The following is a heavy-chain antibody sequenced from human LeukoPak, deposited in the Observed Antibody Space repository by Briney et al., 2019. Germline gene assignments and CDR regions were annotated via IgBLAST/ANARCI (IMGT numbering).Heavy chain of an antibody. J-gene: IGHJ6*02. Sequence: SETLSLTCTVSGGSISSGDYYWSWIRQPSGKGLEWIGYIYYSGSTYYNPSLKSRVTISVDTSKNQFSLKLSSVTAADTAVYYCARDGVRYGMDVWGQGTTVTVSS. V-gene: IGHV4-30-4*01. CDR1: GGSISSGDYY. D-gene: IGHD3-16*01. CDR3: ARDGVRYGMDV. CDR2: IYYSGST.